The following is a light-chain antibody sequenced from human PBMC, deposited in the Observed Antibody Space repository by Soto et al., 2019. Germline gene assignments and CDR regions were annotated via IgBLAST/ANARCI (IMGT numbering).Light chain of an antibody. CDR2: GAS. CDR1: QGVSSK. CDR3: QQYGTAPWT. Sequence: EIVMTQSPATLSVSPGEGATLSCRASQGVSSKLAWYQQKPGQAPRLLIYGASSRATGIPDRFTGSGSGTDFTLTISRLEPEDFAVYYCQQYGTAPWTFGQGTKVDI. J-gene: IGKJ1*01. V-gene: IGKV3-20*01.